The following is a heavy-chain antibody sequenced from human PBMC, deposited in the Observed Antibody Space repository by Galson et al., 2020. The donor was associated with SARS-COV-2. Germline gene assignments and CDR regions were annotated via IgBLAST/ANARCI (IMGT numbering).Heavy chain of an antibody. CDR1: GVSIRSDF. V-gene: IGHV4-59*01. Sequence: SQTLSLTCTVSGVSIRSDFWSWIRQSPGKGLEWIGHVHYSGNTDYDPSLKSRVTISINTSKNQFSLNLSSVTAADTSVYYCARGRFVVVESANPMEGYFDHWGQGILVTVSS. CDR3: ARGRFVVVESANPMEGYFDH. D-gene: IGHD2-15*01. CDR2: VHYSGNT. J-gene: IGHJ4*02.